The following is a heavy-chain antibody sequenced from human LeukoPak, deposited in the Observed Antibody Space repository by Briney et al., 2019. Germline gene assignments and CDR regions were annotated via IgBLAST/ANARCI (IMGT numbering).Heavy chain of an antibody. Sequence: SQTLSLTCAISGDSVSSISVAWNWIRQSPSRGLEWLGRTYYRSKWYYEYAVSVKSRINISPDTSKNQFSLQLTSVTPEDTAVYYCALARSEYHYGMDVWGQGTTVTVSS. CDR3: ALARSEYHYGMDV. V-gene: IGHV6-1*01. CDR2: TYYRSKWYY. J-gene: IGHJ6*02. CDR1: GDSVSSISVA.